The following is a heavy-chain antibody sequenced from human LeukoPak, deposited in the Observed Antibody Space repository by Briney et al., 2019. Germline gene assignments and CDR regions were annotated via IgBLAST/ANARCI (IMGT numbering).Heavy chain of an antibody. D-gene: IGHD3-3*01. CDR3: AGAPLRFLGYYYYGMDV. CDR2: IYYSGST. V-gene: IGHV4-61*01. J-gene: IGHJ6*02. Sequence: PSETLSLTCTVSGGSISSSRYYWSWIRQPPGKGLEWIGYIYYSGSTNYNPSLKSRVTISVDTSKNQFSLKLSSVTAADTAVYYCAGAPLRFLGYYYYGMDVWGQGTTVTVSS. CDR1: GGSISSSRYY.